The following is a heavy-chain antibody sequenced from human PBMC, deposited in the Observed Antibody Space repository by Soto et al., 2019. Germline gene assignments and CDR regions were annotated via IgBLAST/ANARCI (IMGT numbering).Heavy chain of an antibody. CDR1: VFTFSSYA. D-gene: IGHD3-3*01. CDR3: AKVPLAIRFLEWFPKYYFDY. J-gene: IGHJ4*02. CDR2: ISGSGGST. V-gene: IGHV3-23*01. Sequence: XGSLRLSCASSVFTFSSYAMSWVRQSPGKWLEWVSAISGSGGSTYYADSVKGRFTISRDNSKNTLYLQMNSLRAEDTAVYYCAKVPLAIRFLEWFPKYYFDYWGQGTLDSVSS.